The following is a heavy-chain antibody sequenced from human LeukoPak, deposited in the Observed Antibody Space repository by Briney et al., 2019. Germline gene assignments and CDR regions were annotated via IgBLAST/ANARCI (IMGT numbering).Heavy chain of an antibody. CDR1: GFTFSSYS. J-gene: IGHJ2*01. CDR3: ARTDILTGPWYFDL. D-gene: IGHD3-9*01. Sequence: PGGSLRLSCAASGFTFSSYSMNWVRQAPGKGLGWVSYISSSSSTIYYADSVKGRFTISRDNAKNSLYLQMNSLRAEDTAVYYCARTDILTGPWYFDLWGRGTLVTVSS. V-gene: IGHV3-48*04. CDR2: ISSSSSTI.